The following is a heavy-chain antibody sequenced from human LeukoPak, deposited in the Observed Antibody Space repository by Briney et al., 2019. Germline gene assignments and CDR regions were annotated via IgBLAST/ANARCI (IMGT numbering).Heavy chain of an antibody. J-gene: IGHJ4*02. Sequence: ASVKVSCKASGYTFTGFYIHWVRQAPGQGLEWMGWLSRNSGGTNYTQKFQGRVTMTRDTSISTAYLELNRLTSDDTAIYYCARDWFVDSGDDPFPFDYWGQGTLVSVSS. CDR2: LSRNSGGT. D-gene: IGHD5-12*01. CDR1: GYTFTGFY. CDR3: ARDWFVDSGDDPFPFDY. V-gene: IGHV1-2*02.